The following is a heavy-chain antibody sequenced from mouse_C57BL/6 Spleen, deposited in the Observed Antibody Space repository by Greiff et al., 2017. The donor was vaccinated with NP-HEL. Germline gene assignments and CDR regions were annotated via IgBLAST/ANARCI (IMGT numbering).Heavy chain of an antibody. CDR1: GYTFTSYW. CDR3: ARESFYDGYHWYFDV. Sequence: QVQLQQPGAALVMPGASVKLSCKASGYTFTSYWMHWLKQRPGQGLEWIGEIDPSDSYTNYNQKFKGKSTLTVDKSSSTAYMQLSSLTSEDSAVYYCARESFYDGYHWYFDVWGTGTTVTVSS. CDR2: IDPSDSYT. J-gene: IGHJ1*03. D-gene: IGHD2-3*01. V-gene: IGHV1-69*01.